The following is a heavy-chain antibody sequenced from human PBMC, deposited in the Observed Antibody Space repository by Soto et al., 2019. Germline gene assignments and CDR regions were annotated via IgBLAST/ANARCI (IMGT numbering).Heavy chain of an antibody. Sequence: GASVKVFCKASGYTFTGYYMHWVRQAPGQGLEWMGWINPNSGGTNYAQKFQGRVTITRDTSASTAYMELSSLTSEDMAVYYCARDGGLGMDVWGQGTTVTVSS. J-gene: IGHJ6*02. CDR2: INPNSGGT. V-gene: IGHV1-2*02. CDR1: GYTFTGYY. CDR3: ARDGGLGMDV. D-gene: IGHD3-16*01.